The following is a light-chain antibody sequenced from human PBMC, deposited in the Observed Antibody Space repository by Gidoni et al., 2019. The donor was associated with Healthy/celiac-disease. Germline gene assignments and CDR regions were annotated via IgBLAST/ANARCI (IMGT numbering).Light chain of an antibody. CDR1: QSVLYSSNNKNY. Sequence: VMTQSPDSLAVSLGERATINCKSSQSVLYSSNNKNYLAWYQQKPGQPPKLLIYWASTRESGVPDRFSGRGSGTDFTLTISSLQAEDVAVYYCQQYYSTPPTFGQGTKVEIK. J-gene: IGKJ1*01. CDR2: WAS. V-gene: IGKV4-1*01. CDR3: QQYYSTPPT.